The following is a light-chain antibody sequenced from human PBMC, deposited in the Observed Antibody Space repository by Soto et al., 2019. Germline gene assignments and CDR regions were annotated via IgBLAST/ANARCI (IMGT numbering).Light chain of an antibody. CDR2: GAS. V-gene: IGKV3-15*01. Sequence: EIVLTQYPAPLSLSPGERATLSCRESQSVRSNLAWYQQKPGQAPRLLIYGASTRATGIPARFSGSGSGTEFTLTISSLQSEDFELDDCLQYNKWTRTFGQGTQVDIK. CDR3: LQYNKWTRT. CDR1: QSVRSN. J-gene: IGKJ1*01.